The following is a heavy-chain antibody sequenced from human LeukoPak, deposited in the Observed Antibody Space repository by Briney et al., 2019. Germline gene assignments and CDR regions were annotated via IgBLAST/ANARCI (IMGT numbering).Heavy chain of an antibody. D-gene: IGHD1-1*01. V-gene: IGHV1-69*13. J-gene: IGHJ6*03. CDR1: GGTFSSYA. CDR2: IIPIFGTA. CDR3: ARGWSERRIPYYYYMDV. Sequence: SVKVSCKASGGTFSSYAISWVRQAPGQGLEWMGGIIPIFGTANYAQKFQGRVTITADESTSTAYMELSSLRSEDTAVYYCARGWSERRIPYYYYMDVWGKGTTVTISS.